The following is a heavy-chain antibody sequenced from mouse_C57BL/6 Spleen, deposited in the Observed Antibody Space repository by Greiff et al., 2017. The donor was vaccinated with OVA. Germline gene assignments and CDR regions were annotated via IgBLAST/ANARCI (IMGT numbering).Heavy chain of an antibody. Sequence: VKLQESGPELVKPGASVKISCKASGYAFSSSWMNWVKQRPGKGLEWIGRIYPGDGDTNYNGKFKGKATLTADKSSSTAYMQLSSLTSEDSAVYFCAVVAYYFDYWGQGTTLTVSS. CDR1: GYAFSSSW. CDR2: IYPGDGDT. J-gene: IGHJ2*01. D-gene: IGHD1-1*01. CDR3: AVVAYYFDY. V-gene: IGHV1-82*01.